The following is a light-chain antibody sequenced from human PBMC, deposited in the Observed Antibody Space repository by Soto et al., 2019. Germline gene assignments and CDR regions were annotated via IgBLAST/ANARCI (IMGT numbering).Light chain of an antibody. V-gene: IGKV3-20*01. CDR2: GAS. Sequence: EIVLTQSPGTLSLSPGERATLSCRASQSVSSSSLAWYQQKPGQAPRLLIYGASSRATGSPDRFSGSGSGTDLTLTISRLEPEDVAVYYCQQYGSAPWTFGQGTKVESK. CDR3: QQYGSAPWT. J-gene: IGKJ1*01. CDR1: QSVSSSS.